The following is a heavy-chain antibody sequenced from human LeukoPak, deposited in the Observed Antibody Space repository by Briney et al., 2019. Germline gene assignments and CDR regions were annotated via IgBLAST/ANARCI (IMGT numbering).Heavy chain of an antibody. CDR3: ARRSSSGWLVVDY. Sequence: PSETLSLTCTVSGGSISSYYWSWIRQPPGKGLEWIGYIYYSGSTNYNPSLKSRVTISVDTSKNQFSLKLSSVTAADTAVYYCARRSSSGWLVVDYWGQGTLVTVSS. J-gene: IGHJ4*02. CDR2: IYYSGST. D-gene: IGHD6-19*01. CDR1: GGSISSYY. V-gene: IGHV4-59*08.